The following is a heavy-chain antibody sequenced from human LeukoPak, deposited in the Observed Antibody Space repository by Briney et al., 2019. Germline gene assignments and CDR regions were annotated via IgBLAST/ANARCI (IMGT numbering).Heavy chain of an antibody. V-gene: IGHV4-38-2*02. CDR1: GYSLSSGYY. J-gene: IGHJ4*02. D-gene: IGHD3-10*01. CDR3: ARDPMVRGVIGY. Sequence: KPSETLSLTCTVSGYSLSSGYYWGWIRQPPGKGLEWIGSIYHSGSTYYNPSLKTRVTISVDTSKNQFSLKLSSVTAADTAVYYCARDPMVRGVIGYWGQGTLVTVSS. CDR2: IYHSGST.